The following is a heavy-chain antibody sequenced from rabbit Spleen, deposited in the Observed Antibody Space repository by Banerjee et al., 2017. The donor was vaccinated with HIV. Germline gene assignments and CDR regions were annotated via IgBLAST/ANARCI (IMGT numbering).Heavy chain of an antibody. CDR2: IYTGNGKT. Sequence: QSLEESGGGLVQPEGSLTLTCTASGFSFSNNYYMCWVRQAPGKGLEWIGCIYTGNGKTYYASWAKGRFTISKSSSTTVTLQMTSLTAADTATYFCARDAGTGDYIDVYFSLWGQGTLVTVS. CDR1: GFSFSNNYY. V-gene: IGHV1S40*01. J-gene: IGHJ4*01. CDR3: ARDAGTGDYIDVYFSL. D-gene: IGHD8-1*01.